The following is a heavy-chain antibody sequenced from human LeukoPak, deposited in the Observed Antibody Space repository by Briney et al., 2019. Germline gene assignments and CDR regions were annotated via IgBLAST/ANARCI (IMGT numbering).Heavy chain of an antibody. CDR2: IKYDGSEK. D-gene: IGHD2-2*01. Sequence: GGSLRLSCEASGFTFSNYWMSWVRQAPGKGLEWVANIKYDGSEKYYVDSVKGRFTISRDNGKNSLYAQMNSLSVEDTAVYYCATYSSMNAREFQHWGQGTLVTVSS. V-gene: IGHV3-7*01. CDR1: GFTFSNYW. CDR3: ATYSSMNAREFQH. J-gene: IGHJ1*01.